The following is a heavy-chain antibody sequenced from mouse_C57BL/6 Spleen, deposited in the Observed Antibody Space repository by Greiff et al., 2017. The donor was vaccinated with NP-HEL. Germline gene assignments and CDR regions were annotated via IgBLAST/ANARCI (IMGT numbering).Heavy chain of an antibody. Sequence: EVQLQQSGAELVKPGASVKLSCTASGFNIKDYYMHWVKQRTEQGLEWIGRIDPEDGETKYAPKFQGKATITADQSSNTAYLQLSSLTSEDTAVYYCARGCEYDGFAYWGQGTLVTVSA. V-gene: IGHV14-2*01. CDR3: ARGCEYDGFAY. D-gene: IGHD2-4*01. J-gene: IGHJ3*01. CDR1: GFNIKDYY. CDR2: IDPEDGET.